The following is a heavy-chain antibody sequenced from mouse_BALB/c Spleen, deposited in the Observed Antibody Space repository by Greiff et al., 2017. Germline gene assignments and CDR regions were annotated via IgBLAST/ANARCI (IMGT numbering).Heavy chain of an antibody. Sequence: EVQLQESGTVLARPGASVKMSCKASGYSFTSYWMHWVKQRPGQGLEWIGAIYPGNSDTSYNQKFKGKAKLTAVTSASTAYMELSSLTNEDSAVYYCTRDLFITTATDYYAMDYWGQGTSVTVSS. CDR2: IYPGNSDT. V-gene: IGHV1-5*01. CDR3: TRDLFITTATDYYAMDY. J-gene: IGHJ4*01. D-gene: IGHD1-2*01. CDR1: GYSFTSYW.